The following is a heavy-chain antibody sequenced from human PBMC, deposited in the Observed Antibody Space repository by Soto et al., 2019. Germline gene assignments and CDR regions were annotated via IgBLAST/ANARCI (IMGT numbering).Heavy chain of an antibody. V-gene: IGHV1-2*02. D-gene: IGHD4-17*01. Sequence: GASLKVSCNASGYTCTGYYMHWVLQAPGQGLEWMGWINPNSGATNYAQKFQGRVTMTTDTSTSTAYMELRSLRSDDTAVYYCASDDYGDYWHMDVWGKGTTVTVSS. CDR2: INPNSGAT. CDR1: GYTCTGYY. CDR3: ASDDYGDYWHMDV. J-gene: IGHJ6*03.